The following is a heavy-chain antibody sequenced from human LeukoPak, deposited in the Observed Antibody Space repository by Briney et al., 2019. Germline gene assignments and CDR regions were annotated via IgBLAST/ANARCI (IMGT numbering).Heavy chain of an antibody. Sequence: SETLSLTCAVSGGSISSGGYSWSWIRQPPGKGLEWIGYIYHSGSTYYNPSLKSRVTISVDRSKNQFSLKLSSVTAADTAVYYCARTDTAIRHFDYWGQGTLVTVSS. D-gene: IGHD5-18*01. CDR1: GGSISSGGYS. J-gene: IGHJ4*02. V-gene: IGHV4-30-2*01. CDR2: IYHSGST. CDR3: ARTDTAIRHFDY.